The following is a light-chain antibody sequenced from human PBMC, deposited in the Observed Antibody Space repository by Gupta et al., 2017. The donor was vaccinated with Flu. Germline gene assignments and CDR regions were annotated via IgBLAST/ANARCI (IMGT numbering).Light chain of an antibody. Sequence: QSALTQPASVSGSPGQSITISCTGTSSDGGGYNYVSWYQQHPGQAPKLMIYEVSNRPSGASNRFSGSKSATTASLTTSGLQAEDEADYYCSSYTSSSTPWVFGGGTKLTVL. V-gene: IGLV2-14*01. J-gene: IGLJ3*02. CDR1: SSDGGGYNY. CDR2: EVS. CDR3: SSYTSSSTPWV.